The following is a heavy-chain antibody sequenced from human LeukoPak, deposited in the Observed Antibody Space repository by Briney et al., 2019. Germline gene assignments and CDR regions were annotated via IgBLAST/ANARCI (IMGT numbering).Heavy chain of an antibody. V-gene: IGHV1-18*01. CDR2: ISAYNGNT. D-gene: IGHD6-19*01. J-gene: IGHJ3*02. Sequence: ASVKVSCKASGYTFTSYGISWVRQAPGQGLEWMGWISAYNGNTNYAQKLRGRVTMTTDTSTSTAYMDLRSLRSDDTAVYYCARVIPVADPDAFDIWGQGTMVTVSS. CDR1: GYTFTSYG. CDR3: ARVIPVADPDAFDI.